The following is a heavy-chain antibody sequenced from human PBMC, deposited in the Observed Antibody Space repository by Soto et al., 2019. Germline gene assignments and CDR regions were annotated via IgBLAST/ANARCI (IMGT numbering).Heavy chain of an antibody. CDR3: ARMGTYYYYYGMDF. D-gene: IGHD1-1*01. Sequence: PGGSLRLSCAASGFIFSSYAMSWVRQAPGKGLEWVSVIYSGGSTYYADSVKGRFTISRDNSKNTLYLQMNSLRAEDTAVYYCARMGTYYYYYGMDFWGQGTTVTVSS. J-gene: IGHJ6*02. CDR1: GFIFSSYA. V-gene: IGHV3-66*01. CDR2: IYSGGST.